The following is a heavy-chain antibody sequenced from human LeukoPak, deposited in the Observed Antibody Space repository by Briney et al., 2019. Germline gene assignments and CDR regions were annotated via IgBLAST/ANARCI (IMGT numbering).Heavy chain of an antibody. Sequence: PGSPLRLSCAESGFTFSSYGMHWVRQAPGKGLERVAVIWDDGSNKYYADSVKGRVTISRDNSKNTLYLQMNSLRAEDTAVYYCARDGEAYCGGDCSGDAFDIWGQGTMVTVSS. CDR1: GFTFSSYG. CDR3: ARDGEAYCGGDCSGDAFDI. D-gene: IGHD2-21*02. V-gene: IGHV3-33*01. CDR2: IWDDGSNK. J-gene: IGHJ3*02.